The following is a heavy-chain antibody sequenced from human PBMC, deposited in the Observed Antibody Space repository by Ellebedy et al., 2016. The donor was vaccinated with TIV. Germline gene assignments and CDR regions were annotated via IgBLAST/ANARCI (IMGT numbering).Heavy chain of an antibody. J-gene: IGHJ4*02. CDR2: ISHSGSA. CDR1: GDSFTDYF. Sequence: SETLSLTXAMYGDSFTDYFWTWIRQPPGKGLEWIGEISHSGSASYNPSLKGRVTISLETSRKQFSLRLTSVTAADTAVYYCARGRGGSYSIPFDLWGLGTPVTVSS. V-gene: IGHV4-34*01. D-gene: IGHD1-26*01. CDR3: ARGRGGSYSIPFDL.